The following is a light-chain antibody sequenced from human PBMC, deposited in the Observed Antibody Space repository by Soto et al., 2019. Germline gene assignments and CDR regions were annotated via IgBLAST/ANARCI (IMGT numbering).Light chain of an antibody. V-gene: IGKV3-11*01. J-gene: IGKJ4*01. CDR3: QQRSNWPLT. CDR1: QSVSSY. Sequence: EIVLTQSPATLSLSPVERATLSCRASQSVSSYLAWYQQKPGQAPRLLIYETSNRATGIPARFSGGGSGTDFTLTISSLEPEDFAVYYCQQRSNWPLTFGGGTKVDIK. CDR2: ETS.